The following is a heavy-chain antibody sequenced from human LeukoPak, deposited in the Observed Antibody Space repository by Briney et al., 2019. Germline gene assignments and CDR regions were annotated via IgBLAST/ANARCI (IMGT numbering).Heavy chain of an antibody. CDR1: GYNFASHT. CDR2: INAGNGNT. Sequence: ASVKVSCKASGYNFASHTIHWVRQAPGQSLEWMGWINAGNGNTKYSQKSQGRVTTSRDTSASTAYMELSSLRSEDTAVFYCARDRRYYVSGGKDGFDIWGQGTMVTVSS. J-gene: IGHJ3*02. V-gene: IGHV1-3*01. CDR3: ARDRRYYVSGGKDGFDI. D-gene: IGHD3-10*01.